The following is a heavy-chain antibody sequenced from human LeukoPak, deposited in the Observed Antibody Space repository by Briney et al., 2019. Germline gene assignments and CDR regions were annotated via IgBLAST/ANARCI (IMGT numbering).Heavy chain of an antibody. V-gene: IGHV4-59*01. CDR2: IYYSGST. CDR1: GAPISSYY. CDR3: ASGPYPAAGTDHQFDY. J-gene: IGHJ4*02. D-gene: IGHD6-13*01. Sequence: SETLSLTCTVSGAPISSYYWSWIRQPPGKGLEWIGYIYYSGSTHYNPALKSRVTISVDTSKNQFSLDLSSVTAADTAVYYCASGPYPAAGTDHQFDYWGQGTLVTVSS.